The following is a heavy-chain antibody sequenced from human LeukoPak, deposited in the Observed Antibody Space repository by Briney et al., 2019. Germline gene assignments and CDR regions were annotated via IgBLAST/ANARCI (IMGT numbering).Heavy chain of an antibody. CDR3: ARVYSSSWYVFDY. J-gene: IGHJ4*02. CDR2: IYYSGST. CDR1: GGSISSYY. Sequence: SETLSLTCTVSGGSISSYYWSWIRQPPGKGLEWIGYIYYSGSTNYNPSLKSRVTISVDTSKNQFSLKLSSVTAADTAVYYCARVYSSSWYVFDYWGQGTLVTVSS. V-gene: IGHV4-59*01. D-gene: IGHD6-13*01.